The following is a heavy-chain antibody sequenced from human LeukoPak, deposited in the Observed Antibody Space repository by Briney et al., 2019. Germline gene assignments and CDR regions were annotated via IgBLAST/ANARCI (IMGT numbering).Heavy chain of an antibody. D-gene: IGHD3-10*01. CDR2: INPNSGGT. Sequence: EASVKVSCKASGGTFSSYAISWVRQAPGQGLEWMGWINPNSGGTNYAQKFQGRVTMTRDTSISTAYMELSRLRSDDTAVYYCARDGSGSYTLMDVWGKGTTVTVSS. V-gene: IGHV1-2*02. CDR3: ARDGSGSYTLMDV. J-gene: IGHJ6*03. CDR1: GGTFSSYA.